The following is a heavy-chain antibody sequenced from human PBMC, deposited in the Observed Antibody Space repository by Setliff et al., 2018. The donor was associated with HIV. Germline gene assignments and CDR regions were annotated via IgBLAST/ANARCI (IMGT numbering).Heavy chain of an antibody. D-gene: IGHD6-6*01. V-gene: IGHV5-51*01. J-gene: IGHJ6*02. Sequence: GESLKISCKGSGYSFTSYWVAWVRQMPGKGLEWMGIIYPDDSDTRYSPSFQDQVTISVDKSISTAYLQWSSLKASDTAMYYCARTIASRPKYYYYAMDFWGQGTMVTVSS. CDR1: GYSFTSYW. CDR2: IYPDDSDT. CDR3: ARTIASRPKYYYYAMDF.